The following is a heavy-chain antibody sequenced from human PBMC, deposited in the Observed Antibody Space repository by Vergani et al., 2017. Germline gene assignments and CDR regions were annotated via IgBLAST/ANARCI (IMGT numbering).Heavy chain of an antibody. J-gene: IGHJ4*02. CDR1: GYSFTSYW. CDR2: IYPGDSDT. V-gene: IGHV5-51*01. D-gene: IGHD2-15*01. CDR3: ARVGYCSGGSCYSGLTESDY. Sequence: EVQLVQSGAEVKKPGESLKISCKGSGYSFTSYWIGWVRHMPGKGLEWMGIIYPGDSDTRYSPSFQGQVTISADKSISTAYLQWSSLKASDTAMYYCARVGYCSGGSCYSGLTESDYWGQGTLVTVSS.